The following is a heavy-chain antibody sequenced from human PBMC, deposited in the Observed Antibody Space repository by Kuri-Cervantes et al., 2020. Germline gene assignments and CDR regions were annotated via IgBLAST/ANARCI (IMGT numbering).Heavy chain of an antibody. CDR3: ARIAPDYDFWSGYYKSSYFDY. D-gene: IGHD3-3*01. Sequence: ESLKISCTVSGGSISSSSYYWGWIRQPPGKGLEWIGSIYYSGSTYYNPSLKSRVTISVDTSKNQFSLKLSSVTAADTAVYYCARIAPDYDFWSGYYKSSYFDYWGQGTLVTVSS. CDR1: GGSISSSSYY. CDR2: IYYSGST. V-gene: IGHV4-39*07. J-gene: IGHJ4*02.